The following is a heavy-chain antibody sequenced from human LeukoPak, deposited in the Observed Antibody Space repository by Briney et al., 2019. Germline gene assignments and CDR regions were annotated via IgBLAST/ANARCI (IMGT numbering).Heavy chain of an antibody. CDR3: ARESYCSGGSCYSGRAFDI. D-gene: IGHD2-15*01. V-gene: IGHV3-74*01. CDR1: GFTFSTYW. Sequence: GGSLRLSRAASGFTFSTYWMHWVRQAPGKGLVWVSRINTAGSSTYYADSVKGRFTISRDNAKNTLYLQMNSLRAEDTAVYYCARESYCSGGSCYSGRAFDIWGQGTMVTVSS. CDR2: INTAGSST. J-gene: IGHJ3*02.